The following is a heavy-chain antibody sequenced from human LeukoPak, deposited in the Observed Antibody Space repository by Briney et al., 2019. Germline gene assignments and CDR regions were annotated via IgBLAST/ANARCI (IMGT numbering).Heavy chain of an antibody. CDR2: ISGSGGST. V-gene: IGHV3-23*01. CDR1: GFTFSSYA. CDR3: AKGPLSGNFEY. Sequence: GGSLRLSCAASGFTFSSYAMSWVRQAPGKGLEWVSAISGSGGSTCYADSVKGRFTISRDNSKNTLYLQMNSLRAEDTAVYYCAKGPLSGNFEYWGQGTLVTVSS. J-gene: IGHJ4*02. D-gene: IGHD1-14*01.